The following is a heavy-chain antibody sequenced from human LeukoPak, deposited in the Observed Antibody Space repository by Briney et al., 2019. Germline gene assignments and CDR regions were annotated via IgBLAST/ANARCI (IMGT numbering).Heavy chain of an antibody. Sequence: PSETLSLTCTVSGDSLSSSYWSWVRQPAGKGLEWIGRIYTSGSTNYNPSLKSRATMSVDTSKNQFSLKLLSVTAADAAVYYCARGYGSGFYWGQGTLVTVSS. D-gene: IGHD3-10*01. CDR3: ARGYGSGFY. J-gene: IGHJ4*02. V-gene: IGHV4-4*07. CDR1: GDSLSSSY. CDR2: IYTSGST.